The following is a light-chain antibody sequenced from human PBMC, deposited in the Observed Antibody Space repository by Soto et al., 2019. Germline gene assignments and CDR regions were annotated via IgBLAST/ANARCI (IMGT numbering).Light chain of an antibody. J-gene: IGKJ4*01. V-gene: IGKV1-27*01. CDR3: QKYNSAPLT. CDR1: QGISSY. CDR2: AAS. Sequence: DIQMTQSQSSLSASVGDRVTITCRASQGISSYLGWYQQKPGKAPKLLIYAASTLQSGVPSRFSGSGSGTDFTLTISSLQPEDVATYYCQKYNSAPLTFGGGTKVEIK.